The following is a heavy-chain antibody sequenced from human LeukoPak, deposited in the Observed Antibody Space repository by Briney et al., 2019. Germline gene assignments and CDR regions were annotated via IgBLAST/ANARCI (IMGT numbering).Heavy chain of an antibody. Sequence: ASVNVSCTASGYTFTSYGISWVRQAPGQGLEWMGWISAYNGNTDYAQKLQGKVTMTTDTSTSTAYMELRSLRSDDTAVYYCAWHYDFWSGYYTGGDYWGQGTLVTVSS. D-gene: IGHD3-3*01. CDR3: AWHYDFWSGYYTGGDY. CDR1: GYTFTSYG. J-gene: IGHJ4*02. CDR2: ISAYNGNT. V-gene: IGHV1-18*01.